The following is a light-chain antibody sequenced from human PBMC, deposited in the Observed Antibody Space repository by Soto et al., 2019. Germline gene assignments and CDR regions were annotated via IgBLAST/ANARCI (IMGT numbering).Light chain of an antibody. CDR3: QQYYSVPPT. CDR1: QSVLYSSNNKNY. Sequence: DIVMTQSPDSLAVSLGERATINCKSSQSVLYSSNNKNYFAWYQQKPGQPPKLLIYWASTRESGVPDRFSGSGSGTDFTLTISSLQAEDVAVYFCQQYYSVPPTFGQGTKVEI. J-gene: IGKJ1*01. CDR2: WAS. V-gene: IGKV4-1*01.